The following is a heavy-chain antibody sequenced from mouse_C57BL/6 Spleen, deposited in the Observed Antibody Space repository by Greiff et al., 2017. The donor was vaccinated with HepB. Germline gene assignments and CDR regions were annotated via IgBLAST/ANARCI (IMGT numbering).Heavy chain of an antibody. V-gene: IGHV1-80*01. Sequence: QVQLQQSGAELVKPGASVKISCKASGYAFSSYWMNWVKQRPGKGLEWIGQIYPGDGDTNYNGKFKGKATLTADKSSSTAYMQLSSLTSEDSAVYCCARGSNWGAMDYWGQGTSVTVSS. D-gene: IGHD4-1*01. CDR3: ARGSNWGAMDY. J-gene: IGHJ4*01. CDR2: IYPGDGDT. CDR1: GYAFSSYW.